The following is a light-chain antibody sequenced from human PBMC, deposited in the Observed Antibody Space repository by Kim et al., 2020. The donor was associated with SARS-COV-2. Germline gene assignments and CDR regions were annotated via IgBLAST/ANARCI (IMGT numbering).Light chain of an antibody. J-gene: IGLJ1*01. CDR1: TSDIGNYNR. CDR3: FSFTSSGSFV. Sequence: QSALTQPPSVSGSPGQSVTISCIGSTSDIGNYNRVSWYQQSPGTAPKLLIYEVTKRPSGVPDRFSGSKSDNTASLTISGLQPEDEADYSCFSFTSSGSFVFGTGTKVTVL. CDR2: EVT. V-gene: IGLV2-18*02.